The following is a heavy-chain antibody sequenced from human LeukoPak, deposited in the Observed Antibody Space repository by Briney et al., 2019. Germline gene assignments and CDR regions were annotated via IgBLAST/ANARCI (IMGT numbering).Heavy chain of an antibody. V-gene: IGHV2-5*02. CDR2: IFWDDDR. CDR1: GFSLSTSGVI. CDR3: AHGGSGWPFDY. D-gene: IGHD6-19*01. Sequence: SGPTLVNPTQTLTLTCTFSGFSLSTSGVIVGWIRQPPGKALEWLALIFWDDDRRYRPSLKSRLPITKDTSKNQVVLTMTNMDPVDTATYYCAHGGSGWPFDYWGQGTLVTVSS. J-gene: IGHJ4*02.